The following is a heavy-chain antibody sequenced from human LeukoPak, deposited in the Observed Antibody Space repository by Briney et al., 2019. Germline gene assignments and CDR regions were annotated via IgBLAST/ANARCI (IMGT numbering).Heavy chain of an antibody. D-gene: IGHD1-26*01. V-gene: IGHV3-64*04. CDR2: ISDSGGST. CDR3: ARDGIQDAFDI. J-gene: IGHJ3*02. CDR1: GFPFSSYA. Sequence: LAGGSLRLSCSASGFPFSSYAMHWVRQAPGKGLEYVSAISDSGGSTYYADSVKGRFTISRDNAKNSLYLQMKSLRAEDTAVYYCARDGIQDAFDIWGQGTMVTVSS.